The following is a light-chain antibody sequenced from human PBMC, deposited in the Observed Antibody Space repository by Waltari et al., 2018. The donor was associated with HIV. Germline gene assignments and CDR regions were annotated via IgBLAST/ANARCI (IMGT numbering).Light chain of an antibody. J-gene: IGKJ5*01. CDR1: QGINNY. Sequence: DIQMTQSPSSLSASVGDRVTITCRASQGINNYLVWFQQKPGKAPKSLIYAASSLQSGVPSKVSGSGSGTDFTLTISSLQPEDSATYYCQQYNSYPITFGQGTRLEIK. CDR3: QQYNSYPIT. CDR2: AAS. V-gene: IGKV1-16*02.